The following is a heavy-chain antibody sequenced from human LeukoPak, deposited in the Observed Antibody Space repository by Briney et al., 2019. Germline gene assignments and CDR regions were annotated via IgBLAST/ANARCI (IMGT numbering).Heavy chain of an antibody. CDR1: GETVSIVAYY. Sequence: SQTLSLTCSVSGETVSIVAYYWSWIRQHPGKGLEWIGNIYSSGSTYYNPTLRSRLTISVDTSNNQFSLKMTSVTAADMAVYYCARGGVAARLMYGFQNWFDPWGQGTLVTVSS. CDR3: ARGGVAARLMYGFQNWFDP. V-gene: IGHV4-31*03. CDR2: IYSSGST. D-gene: IGHD6-6*01. J-gene: IGHJ5*02.